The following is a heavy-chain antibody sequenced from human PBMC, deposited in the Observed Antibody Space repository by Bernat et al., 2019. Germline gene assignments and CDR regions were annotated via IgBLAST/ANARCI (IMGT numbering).Heavy chain of an antibody. D-gene: IGHD1-26*01. CDR2: ISYDGSNK. Sequence: QVQLVESGGGVVQPGRSLRLSCAASGFTFSSYGMHWVRQAPGKGLEWVAVISYDGSNKYYADSVKGRFTISRDNSKNTLYLQMNSLRAEDTAVYYCAKGGGSYSRYTGADYWGQGTLVTVSS. J-gene: IGHJ4*02. V-gene: IGHV3-30*18. CDR3: AKGGGSYSRYTGADY. CDR1: GFTFSSYG.